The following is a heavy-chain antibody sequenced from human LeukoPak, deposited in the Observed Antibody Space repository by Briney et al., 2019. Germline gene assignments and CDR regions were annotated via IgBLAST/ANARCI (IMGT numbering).Heavy chain of an antibody. CDR2: INHSGST. D-gene: IGHD1-7*01. CDR3: ARTRTTHNWFDP. CDR1: GGSFSGYY. V-gene: IGHV4-34*01. Sequence: TSSETLSLTCAVYGGSFSGYYWSWIRQPPGKGLEWIGEINHSGSTNYNPSLKSRVTISVVTSKNQFSLKLSSVTAADTAAYYCARTRTTHNWFDPWGQGTLVTVSS. J-gene: IGHJ5*02.